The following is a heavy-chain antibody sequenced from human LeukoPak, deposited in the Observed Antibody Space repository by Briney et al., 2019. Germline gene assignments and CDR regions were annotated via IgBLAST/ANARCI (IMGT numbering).Heavy chain of an antibody. D-gene: IGHD3-22*01. CDR2: IYHSGST. CDR3: ARGIVVVHPLSYGMDV. J-gene: IGHJ6*02. CDR1: GGSISSSNW. Sequence: SETLSLTCAVSGGSISSSNWWSWVRQPPGKGLEWIGEIYHSGSTNYNPSLKSRVTISVDKSKNQFSLKLSSVTAADTAVYYCARGIVVVHPLSYGMDVWGQGTTVTVSS. V-gene: IGHV4-4*02.